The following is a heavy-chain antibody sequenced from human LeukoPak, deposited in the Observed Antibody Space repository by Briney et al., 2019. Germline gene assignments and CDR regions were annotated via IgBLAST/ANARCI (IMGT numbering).Heavy chain of an antibody. V-gene: IGHV1-24*01. J-gene: IGHJ4*02. CDR1: GYTPTELS. Sequence: ASVKVSCKVSGYTPTELSMHWVRQAPGKGLEWMGGFDPEDGETIYAQKFQGRVTITEDTSTDTAYMELSSLRSEDTAVYYCATTSWYCSGGSCSDFDYWGQGTLVTVSS. D-gene: IGHD2-15*01. CDR3: ATTSWYCSGGSCSDFDY. CDR2: FDPEDGET.